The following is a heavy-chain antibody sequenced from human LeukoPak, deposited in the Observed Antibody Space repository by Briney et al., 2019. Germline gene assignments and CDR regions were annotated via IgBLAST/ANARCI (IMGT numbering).Heavy chain of an antibody. Sequence: GGSLRLSCAVSGFTFSGFWMSWSRQAPGKGLEWVASINSDGSEGYYADVVKGRFTISRGNAKNSLYLQINSLRAEDTAVYYCARSSYSSSSSVWGQGTLVTVSS. CDR1: GFTFSGFW. CDR3: ARSSYSSSSSV. CDR2: INSDGSEG. V-gene: IGHV3-7*03. D-gene: IGHD6-6*01. J-gene: IGHJ4*02.